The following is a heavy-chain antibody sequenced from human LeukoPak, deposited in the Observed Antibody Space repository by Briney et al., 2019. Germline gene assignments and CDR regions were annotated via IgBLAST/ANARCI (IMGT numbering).Heavy chain of an antibody. Sequence: GGSLRLSCAASGFTFSSYAMHWVRQAPGKGLEWVSVIYSGVYTQDADAVYADSVKGRFTISRDNSKNTLYLQMNSLRVEDTAVYYCARVAAAGPFDYWGQGTLLTVSS. CDR3: ARVAAAGPFDY. J-gene: IGHJ4*02. D-gene: IGHD6-13*01. CDR2: IYSGVYT. V-gene: IGHV3-66*01. CDR1: GFTFSSYA.